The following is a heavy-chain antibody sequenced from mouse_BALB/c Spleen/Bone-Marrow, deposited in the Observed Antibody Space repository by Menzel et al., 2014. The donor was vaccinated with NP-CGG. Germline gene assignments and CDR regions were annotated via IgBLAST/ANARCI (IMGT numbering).Heavy chain of an antibody. V-gene: IGHV1-87*01. CDR2: IYPGDGDA. D-gene: IGHD2-4*01. J-gene: IGHJ4*01. CDR3: VRREITTVMDY. Sequence: VQLVESGAELARPGASVKLSCKASGYTFTTYWMQWVKQRPGQGLECIGAIYPGDGDARYTQKFKGKASLTADKSSSTAYMQLSSLASEDSAVYYCVRREITTVMDYWGQGTSVTVSS. CDR1: GYTFTTYW.